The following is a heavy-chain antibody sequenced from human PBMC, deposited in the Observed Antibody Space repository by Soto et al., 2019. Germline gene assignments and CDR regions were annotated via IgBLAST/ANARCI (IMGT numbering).Heavy chain of an antibody. Sequence: GSLRLSCAVSGVTFRDYWMHWVRQVPGKGLLWVSRIGPDGTSTKYADSVKGRFTISRSNPENTLYLQMNSLRAEDTGVYYCVREVIAVLGSIRWFDPWGQGTLVTV. CDR2: IGPDGTST. J-gene: IGHJ5*02. CDR1: GVTFRDYW. V-gene: IGHV3-74*01. CDR3: VREVIAVLGSIRWFDP. D-gene: IGHD6-19*01.